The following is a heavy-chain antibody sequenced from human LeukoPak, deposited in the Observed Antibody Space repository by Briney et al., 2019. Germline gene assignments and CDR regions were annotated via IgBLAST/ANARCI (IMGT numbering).Heavy chain of an antibody. J-gene: IGHJ4*02. D-gene: IGHD3-10*01. CDR3: AREAKNYYGSGSYEGNFDY. CDR2: ISFSSRYI. Sequence: GGSLRLSCAASGFAFSSYSMNWVRQAPGKGLEWVSSISFSSRYIYYADSVKGRFTISRDNAKNSLYLQMNSLRAEDTAVYYCAREAKNYYGSGSYEGNFDYWGQGTLVTVSS. CDR1: GFAFSSYS. V-gene: IGHV3-21*01.